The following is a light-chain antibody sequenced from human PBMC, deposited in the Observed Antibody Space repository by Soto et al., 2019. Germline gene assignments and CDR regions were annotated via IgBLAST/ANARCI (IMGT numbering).Light chain of an antibody. Sequence: DIQMTQSPCSLSASIGDRVTITCRASHNIGSFLNWYQQKPVEAPRLLVYSAFRIQSGVPSRFNASGSGTDFTLSISSLQPEDFSTYYCQQGSTTPITFGQGTRLEIK. CDR2: SAF. CDR1: HNIGSF. V-gene: IGKV1-39*01. CDR3: QQGSTTPIT. J-gene: IGKJ5*01.